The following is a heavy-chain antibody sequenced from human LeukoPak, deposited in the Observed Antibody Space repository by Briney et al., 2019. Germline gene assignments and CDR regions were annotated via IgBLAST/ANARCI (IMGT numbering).Heavy chain of an antibody. CDR3: ARAGYYDSSGYYHPFDY. D-gene: IGHD3-22*01. J-gene: IGHJ4*02. CDR1: GYTFSGYY. CDR2: VNPNSSGT. V-gene: IGHV1-2*02. Sequence: ASVKVSCKASGYTFSGYYIHWVRQAPGQGLGWMGWVNPNSSGTNYGQNFQGRVTMIRDTSISTAYMELRGLTPDDTAVYYCARAGYYDSSGYYHPFDYWGQGIVVTVSS.